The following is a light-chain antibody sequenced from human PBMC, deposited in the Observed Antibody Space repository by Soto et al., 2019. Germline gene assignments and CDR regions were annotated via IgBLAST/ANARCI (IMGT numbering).Light chain of an antibody. J-gene: IGKJ2*01. V-gene: IGKV4-1*01. CDR1: QSLLYSTNNTNY. CDR2: WAS. Sequence: DTVMTQSPESLAVSLGERATINCKSSQSLLYSTNNTNYLNWYQKKPGQPPELLIYWASTRESGVPDRFSGSGSRRDFTLTISSLQAEDVAVYYCQQCYSVPYTFGQGTKLDI. CDR3: QQCYSVPYT.